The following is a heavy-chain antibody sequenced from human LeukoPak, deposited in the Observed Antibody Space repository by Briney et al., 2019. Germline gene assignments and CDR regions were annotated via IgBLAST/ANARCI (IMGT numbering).Heavy chain of an antibody. D-gene: IGHD6-19*01. Sequence: GRSLRLSCVASGCPFSSYWMTWVRQAPGKGLEWVAVISYDGSNKYYADSVKGRFTISRDNSKNTLYLQMNSLRAEDTAVYYCARDERGYSSGFFDYWGQGTLVTVSS. J-gene: IGHJ4*02. CDR2: ISYDGSNK. CDR1: GCPFSSYW. V-gene: IGHV3-30-3*01. CDR3: ARDERGYSSGFFDY.